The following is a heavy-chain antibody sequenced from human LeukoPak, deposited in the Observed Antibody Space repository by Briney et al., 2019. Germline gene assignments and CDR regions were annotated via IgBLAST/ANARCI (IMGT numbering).Heavy chain of an antibody. CDR3: ARDLRGGDYGGNTDPNDAFDI. J-gene: IGHJ3*02. V-gene: IGHV3-48*01. D-gene: IGHD4-23*01. CDR1: GFTFSSYS. Sequence: GGSLRLSCAASGFTFSSYSMNWVRQAPGKGLEWVSYISSSSSTIYYADSVKGRFTISRDNAKNSLYLQMNSLRAEDTAVYYCARDLRGGDYGGNTDPNDAFDIWGQGTMVTVSS. CDR2: ISSSSSTI.